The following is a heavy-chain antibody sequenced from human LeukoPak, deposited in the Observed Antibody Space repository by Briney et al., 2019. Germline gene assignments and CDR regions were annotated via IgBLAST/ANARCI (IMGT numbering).Heavy chain of an antibody. V-gene: IGHV4-34*01. CDR2: VNHSGRT. J-gene: IGHJ4*02. CDR1: GGSFSGYF. Sequence: SETLSLTCAVCGGSFSGYFWSWIRQPPGKGLEWIGEVNHSGRTNYNPSLKSRVTISVDPSKSQFSLNLRSVTAADTAVYYCARGQFQRDYWGQGTLVIVSS. CDR3: ARGQFQRDY.